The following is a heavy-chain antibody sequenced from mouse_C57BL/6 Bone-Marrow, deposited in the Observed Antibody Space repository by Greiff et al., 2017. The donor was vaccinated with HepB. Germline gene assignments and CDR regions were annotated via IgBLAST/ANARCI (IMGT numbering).Heavy chain of an antibody. CDR2: ISDGGSYT. V-gene: IGHV5-4*03. CDR3: ARWRYYGSIWYFDV. D-gene: IGHD1-1*01. CDR1: GFTFSSYA. Sequence: DVMLVESGGGLVKPGGCLKLSCAASGFTFSSYAMSWVRQTPEKRLEWVATISDGGSYTYYPDNVKGRFTISRDNAKNNLYLQMSHLKSEDTAMYYCARWRYYGSIWYFDVWGTGTTVTVSS. J-gene: IGHJ1*03.